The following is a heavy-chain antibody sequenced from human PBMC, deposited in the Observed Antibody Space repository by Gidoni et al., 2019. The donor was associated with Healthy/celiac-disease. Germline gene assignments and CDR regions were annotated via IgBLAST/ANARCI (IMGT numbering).Heavy chain of an antibody. J-gene: IGHJ4*02. D-gene: IGHD2-2*01. V-gene: IGHV1-69*01. CDR2: IIPIFGTA. CDR3: ARAVVGCSSTSCTYYFDY. Sequence: QVQLVQSGAEVKKPGSSVKVSCKASGGTFSSYAISWVRQAPGQGLEWMGGIIPIFGTANYAQKCQGRVTITADESTSTAYMELSSLRSEDTAVYYCARAVVGCSSTSCTYYFDYWGQGTLVTVSS. CDR1: GGTFSSYA.